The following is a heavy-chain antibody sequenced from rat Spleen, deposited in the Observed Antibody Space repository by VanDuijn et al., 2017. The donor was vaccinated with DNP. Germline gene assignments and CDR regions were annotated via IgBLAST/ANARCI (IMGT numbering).Heavy chain of an antibody. CDR2: ISTSGTRT. D-gene: IGHD1-1*01. CDR1: GFTFSSYW. Sequence: EVQLVESGGGLVQPGRSLKLSCVASGFTFSSYWMTWVRQAPKKGLEWVAAISTSGTRTYYPDSVKGRFTLSRDNAKNTLYLQMDSLRSEDTATYYCTRIGDLHNGGDGDALDAWGQGTSVTVSS. CDR3: TRIGDLHNGGDGDALDA. J-gene: IGHJ4*01. V-gene: IGHV5S13*01.